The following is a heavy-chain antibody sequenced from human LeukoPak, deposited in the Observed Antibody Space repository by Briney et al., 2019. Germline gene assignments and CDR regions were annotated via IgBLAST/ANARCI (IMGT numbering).Heavy chain of an antibody. V-gene: IGHV3-23*01. CDR2: IDAGGGDT. J-gene: IGHJ6*02. Sequence: PGGCLRLSCAASGFSFSSYAMTWVRQAPGKGLEWVSSIDAGGGDTYHSDSVKGRFTISRDNSMNTLYLQMNSLRADDTAVYYCGRPTKYWLVRGNGVDVWGQGTTVTVSS. CDR3: GRPTKYWLVRGNGVDV. CDR1: GFSFSSYA. D-gene: IGHD6-19*01.